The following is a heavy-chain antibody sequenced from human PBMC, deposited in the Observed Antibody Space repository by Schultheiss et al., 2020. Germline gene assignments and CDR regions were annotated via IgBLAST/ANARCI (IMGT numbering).Heavy chain of an antibody. D-gene: IGHD2-21*01. CDR1: GFTFSSYG. V-gene: IGHV3-33*01. CDR3: ARVRGGEHYYYGMDV. J-gene: IGHJ6*02. CDR2: IWYDGSNK. Sequence: GGSMRLACAASGFTFSSYGMHWVRQAPGKGLEWVAVIWYDGSNKYYADSVKGRFTISRDNSKNTLYLQMNSLRAEDTAVYYCARVRGGEHYYYGMDVWGQGTTVTVSS.